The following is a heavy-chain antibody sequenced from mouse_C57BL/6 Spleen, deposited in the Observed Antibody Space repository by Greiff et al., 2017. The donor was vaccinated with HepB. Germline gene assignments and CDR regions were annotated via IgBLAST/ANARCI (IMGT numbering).Heavy chain of an antibody. CDR3: ARSLLPGFAY. V-gene: IGHV1-26*01. CDR2: INPNNGGT. J-gene: IGHJ3*01. CDR1: GYTFTDYY. Sequence: EVKLQQSGPELVKPGASVKISCKASGYTFTDYYMNWVKQSHGKSLEWIGDINPNNGGTSYNQKFKGKATLTVDKSSSTAYMELRSLTSEDSAVYYCARSLLPGFAYWGQGTLVTVSA. D-gene: IGHD1-2*01.